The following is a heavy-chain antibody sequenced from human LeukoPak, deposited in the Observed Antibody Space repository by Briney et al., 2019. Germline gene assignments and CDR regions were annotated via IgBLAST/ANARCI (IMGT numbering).Heavy chain of an antibody. CDR2: ISYDGSNK. CDR3: ARDLDY. J-gene: IGHJ4*02. CDR1: GFTFSSYG. Sequence: PGGSLRLSCAASGFTFSSYGMHWVRQAPGKGLEWVAVISYDGSNKYYADSVKGRFTISRDNAKNSLYLQMNSLRDEDTAVYYCARDLDYWGQGTLVTVSP. V-gene: IGHV3-30*03.